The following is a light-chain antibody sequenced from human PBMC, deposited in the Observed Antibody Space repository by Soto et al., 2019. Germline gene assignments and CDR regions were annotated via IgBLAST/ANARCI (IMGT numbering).Light chain of an antibody. CDR1: QDINIY. CDR2: GAS. J-gene: IGKJ2*01. CDR3: PQHNSFSYP. V-gene: IGKV1-5*01. Sequence: PMAESPASLVAYVLYRVTSTCQATQDINIYLNLYQQKPGKSPKLLIYGASNLERGVPSWFSGSGSRTEFTFTLSRPEPDHFGAYHFPQHNSFSYPFGPGTKVDI.